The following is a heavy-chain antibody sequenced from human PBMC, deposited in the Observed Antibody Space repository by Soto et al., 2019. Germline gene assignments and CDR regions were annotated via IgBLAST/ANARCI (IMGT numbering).Heavy chain of an antibody. CDR3: ARGQEGVVATH. CDR1: GGSLSGYY. V-gene: IGHV4-34*01. J-gene: IGHJ4*02. Sequence: QVQLQQWGAGLLKPSETLSLNCAVTGGSLSGYYWSWIRQPPGKGLEWIGEVKDGGHTNYSPSLRGPVTISSAPSNNQVALRLNSVTAADTGVYYCARGQEGVVATHWDQGSLVTVSS. CDR2: VKDGGHT. D-gene: IGHD5-12*01.